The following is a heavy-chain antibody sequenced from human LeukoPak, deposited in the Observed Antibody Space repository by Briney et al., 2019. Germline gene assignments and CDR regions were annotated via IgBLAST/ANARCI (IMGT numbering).Heavy chain of an antibody. J-gene: IGHJ4*02. Sequence: ASVKVSCKASGYSFTTYAMNWVRQAPGRGLEWMGWINTNSGNPTYAQGFTGRFVFSLDTSVSTAYLQISSLKAEDTAVFYCAGMHSPDSGYDLDYWGQGTLVTVSS. CDR3: AGMHSPDSGYDLDY. V-gene: IGHV7-4-1*02. D-gene: IGHD5-12*01. CDR1: GYSFTTYA. CDR2: INTNSGNP.